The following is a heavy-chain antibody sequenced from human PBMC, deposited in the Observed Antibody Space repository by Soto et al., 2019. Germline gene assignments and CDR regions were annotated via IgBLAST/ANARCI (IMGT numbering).Heavy chain of an antibody. J-gene: IGHJ4*02. Sequence: GGSLRLSCAASGFTFSSYAMHWVRQAPGKGLEWVAVISYDGSNKYYADSVKGRFTISRDNSKNTLYLQMNSLRAEDTAVYYCARGQNVLRYFDWLYPFDYWGQGTLVTVSS. V-gene: IGHV3-30-3*01. D-gene: IGHD3-9*01. CDR3: ARGQNVLRYFDWLYPFDY. CDR2: ISYDGSNK. CDR1: GFTFSSYA.